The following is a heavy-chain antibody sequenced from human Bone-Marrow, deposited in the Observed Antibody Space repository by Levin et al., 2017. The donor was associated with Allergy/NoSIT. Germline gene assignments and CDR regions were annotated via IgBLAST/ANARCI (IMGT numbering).Heavy chain of an antibody. J-gene: IGHJ4*02. CDR3: ARIPGYTYGKMGFDF. D-gene: IGHD5-18*01. CDR2: IYHSGST. CDR1: GYSITSGYY. V-gene: IGHV4-38-2*01. Sequence: ESLKISCGVSGYSITSGYYWGWIRQPPGKGLEWIGNIYHSGSTYYNPSLKSRVTISVDTSKNQFSLKLTSVTAADTAVYFCARIPGYTYGKMGFDFWGLGTLVTVSS.